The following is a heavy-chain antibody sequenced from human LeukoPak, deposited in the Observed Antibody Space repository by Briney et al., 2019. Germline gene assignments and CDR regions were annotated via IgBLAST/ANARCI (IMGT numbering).Heavy chain of an antibody. D-gene: IGHD1-26*01. CDR1: GFTFSSYS. CDR2: ISISSSYI. Sequence: GGALRLSCAASGFTFSSYSMNWVRQAPGKGLEWVSSISISSSYIYYADSVKGRFTISRDNAKNSLYLQMNILRAEDTAVYYCARVSRVGASSEFDYWGQGTLVTVSS. V-gene: IGHV3-21*01. J-gene: IGHJ4*02. CDR3: ARVSRVGASSEFDY.